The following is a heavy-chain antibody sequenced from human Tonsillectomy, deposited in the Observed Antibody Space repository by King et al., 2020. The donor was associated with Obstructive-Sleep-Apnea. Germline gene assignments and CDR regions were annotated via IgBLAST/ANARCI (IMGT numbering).Heavy chain of an antibody. CDR2: ISYSGST. CDR3: AREREATSHFDY. V-gene: IGHV4-31*03. D-gene: IGHD5-24*01. CDR1: VGSINSGGYY. Sequence: QLQESGPGLVKPSQTLSLTCTVSVGSINSGGYYWTWIRQHPGKGLEWIGYISYSGSTCYNPSLKSRITISVDASKNQFSLKLTSVTAADTAVYYCAREREATSHFDYWGQGTLVTVSS. J-gene: IGHJ4*02.